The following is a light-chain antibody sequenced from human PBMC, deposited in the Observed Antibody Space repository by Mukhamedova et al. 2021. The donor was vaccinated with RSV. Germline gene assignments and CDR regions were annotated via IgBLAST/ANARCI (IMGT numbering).Light chain of an antibody. CDR3: QQANSFPA. Sequence: WYQRRVHGKAPKLLIYAASSLQSGVPTRFSGSGSGTDFTLTISSLQPEDFATYYCQQANSFPAFVGGTKVEIK. V-gene: IGKV1-12*01. CDR2: AAS. J-gene: IGKJ4*01.